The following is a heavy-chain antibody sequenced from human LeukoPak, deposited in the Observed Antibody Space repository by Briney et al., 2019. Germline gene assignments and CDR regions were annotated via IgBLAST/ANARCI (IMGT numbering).Heavy chain of an antibody. D-gene: IGHD6-6*01. J-gene: IGHJ4*02. CDR3: ARGTYSSSFFDY. CDR1: GDSVSTNSAA. CDR2: TYYRSKWYN. Sequence: QTLSLTCVMSGDSVSTNSAAWNWPRQSASRGLEWLGKTYYRSKWYNDYAVSVKSRITIHPDTSQNQFSLQLNSLTPEDTAVYYCARGTYSSSFFDYWGQGTLVTVSS. V-gene: IGHV6-1*01.